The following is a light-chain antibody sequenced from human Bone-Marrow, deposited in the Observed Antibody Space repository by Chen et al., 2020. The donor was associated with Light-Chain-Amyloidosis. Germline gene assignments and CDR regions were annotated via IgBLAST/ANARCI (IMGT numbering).Light chain of an antibody. CDR2: RDK. Sequence: SYELTQPPSVSVSPGQTANITCSGDELGDRYVSWYQQKTGQSPVLVINRDKKRPSGIPERFSGSNSGNTATLTISGTQAMDEADYYCQAWDSPRRTVVFGGGTKLTVV. J-gene: IGLJ2*01. V-gene: IGLV3-1*01. CDR3: QAWDSPRRTVV. CDR1: ELGDRY.